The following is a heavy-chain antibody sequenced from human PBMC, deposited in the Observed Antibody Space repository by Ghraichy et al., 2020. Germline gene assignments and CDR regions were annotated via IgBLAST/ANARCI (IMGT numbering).Heavy chain of an antibody. CDR3: ARAADAFDI. Sequence: GGSLRLSCAASGFTLSSYAMTWVRQAPGKGLEWVSVIYSGGSTYYADSVKGRFTISRDNSKNTLYLQMNSLRAEDTAVYYCARAADAFDIWGQGTMVTVSS. J-gene: IGHJ3*02. CDR1: GFTLSSYA. V-gene: IGHV3-66*01. CDR2: IYSGGST. D-gene: IGHD6-13*01.